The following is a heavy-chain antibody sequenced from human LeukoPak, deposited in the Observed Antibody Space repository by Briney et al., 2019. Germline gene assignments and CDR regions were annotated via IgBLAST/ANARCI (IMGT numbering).Heavy chain of an antibody. CDR1: GGSISSGGYY. D-gene: IGHD2-2*02. Sequence: SETLSLTCTVSGGSISSGGYYWSWIRQHPGKGLEWIGYIYYSGSTYYNPSLKSRVTISVDTSKNQFSLKLSSVTAADTAVYYCARGVVPAAIPYGHGRFDPWGQGTLVTVSS. J-gene: IGHJ5*02. V-gene: IGHV4-31*03. CDR3: ARGVVPAAIPYGHGRFDP. CDR2: IYYSGST.